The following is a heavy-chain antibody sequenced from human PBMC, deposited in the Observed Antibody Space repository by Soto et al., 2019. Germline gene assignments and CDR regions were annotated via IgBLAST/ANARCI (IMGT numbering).Heavy chain of an antibody. V-gene: IGHV1-69*05. CDR3: ARQTRYYDILTGGFDY. CDR2: IIPIFGTA. Sequence: QVQLVQSGAEVKKPGSSVKVSCKASGGTFSSYAISWVRQAPGQGLEWMGGIIPIFGTANYAQKFQGRVTSTXXEXTXXAYMELSSLRSEDTAVYYCARQTRYYDILTGGFDYWGQGTLVTVSS. J-gene: IGHJ4*02. D-gene: IGHD3-9*01. CDR1: GGTFSSYA.